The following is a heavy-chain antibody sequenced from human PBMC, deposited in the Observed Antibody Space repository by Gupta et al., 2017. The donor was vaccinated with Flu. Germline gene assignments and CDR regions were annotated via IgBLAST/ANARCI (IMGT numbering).Heavy chain of an antibody. D-gene: IGHD2-21*01. CDR2: IYYRGAT. V-gene: IGHV4-59*08. Sequence: PPGKGLEWIGYIYYRGATNYKPSLKSRVTISLDTSKNQFSLKLTSVTAADTATYYCARHQYCGDDCYSSNFDYWGQGNMVTVS. J-gene: IGHJ4*02. CDR3: ARHQYCGDDCYSSNFDY.